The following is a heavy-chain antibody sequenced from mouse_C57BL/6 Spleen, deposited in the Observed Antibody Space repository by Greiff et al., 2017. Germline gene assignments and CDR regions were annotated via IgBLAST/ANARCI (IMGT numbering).Heavy chain of an antibody. D-gene: IGHD1-1*02. Sequence: VQLQQSGPELVKPGASVKISCKASGYAFSSSWMNWVKQRPGKGLEWIGRIYPGDGDTNYNGKFKGKATLTADKSSSTAYMQLSSLTSEDSAVYFCARGYVYAMDYWGQGTSVTVSS. CDR1: GYAFSSSW. CDR2: IYPGDGDT. V-gene: IGHV1-82*01. CDR3: ARGYVYAMDY. J-gene: IGHJ4*01.